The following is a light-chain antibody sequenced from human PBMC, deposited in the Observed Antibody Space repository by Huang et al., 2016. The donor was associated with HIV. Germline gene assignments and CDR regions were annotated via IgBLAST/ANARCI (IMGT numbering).Light chain of an antibody. V-gene: IGKV1-39*01. CDR1: QSIGTY. CDR3: QQTYGTPYT. Sequence: DIQMTQSPSSLSASVGDRVTITCRASQSIGTYLSWYQHKPGEVPKVLIYGSSSLQSGVPSRFSGSGSWTDFTLTISSLQPEDFATYYCQQTYGTPYTFGQGTRL. CDR2: GSS. J-gene: IGKJ2*01.